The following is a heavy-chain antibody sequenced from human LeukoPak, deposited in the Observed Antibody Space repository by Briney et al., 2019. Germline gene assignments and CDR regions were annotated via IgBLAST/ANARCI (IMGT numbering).Heavy chain of an antibody. CDR3: ARTSSPSDGYYYYGMDV. Sequence: GGSLRLSCAASGFTFSDYYMSWIRQAPGKGLEWVSYISSSSYTNYADSVKGRFTISRDNAKNSLYLQMNSLRAEDTAVYYCARTSSPSDGYYYYGMDVWGQGTTVTVSS. J-gene: IGHJ6*02. D-gene: IGHD2-2*01. V-gene: IGHV3-11*06. CDR1: GFTFSDYY. CDR2: ISSSSYT.